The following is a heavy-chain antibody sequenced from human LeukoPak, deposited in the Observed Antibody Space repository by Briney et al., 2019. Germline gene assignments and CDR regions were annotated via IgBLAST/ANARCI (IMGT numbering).Heavy chain of an antibody. D-gene: IGHD3-3*01. CDR2: IYPGDSDT. CDR1: GYSFTSYW. J-gene: IGHJ6*03. CDR3: ARTSYDFWSGYYWNDLRDYYYYMDV. V-gene: IGHV5-51*01. Sequence: HGESLKISCKGSGYSFTSYWIGWVRQMPGKGLEWMGIIYPGDSDTRYSPSFQGQVTISADKSISTAYLQWSSLKASDTAMYYCARTSYDFWSGYYWNDLRDYYYYMDVWGKGTTVTVSS.